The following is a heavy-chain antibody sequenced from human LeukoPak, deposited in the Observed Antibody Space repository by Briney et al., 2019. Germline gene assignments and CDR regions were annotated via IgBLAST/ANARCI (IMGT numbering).Heavy chain of an antibody. CDR2: ISSSSSYI. CDR1: GFIFSNHG. CDR3: ARDITGTTTP. Sequence: GGSLRLSCAASGFIFSNHGMNWVRQAPGKGLEWVSSISSSSSYIYYADSVKGRFTISRDNAKNSLYLQMNSLRAEDTAVYYCARDITGTTTPWGQGTLVTVSS. D-gene: IGHD1-20*01. V-gene: IGHV3-21*01. J-gene: IGHJ4*02.